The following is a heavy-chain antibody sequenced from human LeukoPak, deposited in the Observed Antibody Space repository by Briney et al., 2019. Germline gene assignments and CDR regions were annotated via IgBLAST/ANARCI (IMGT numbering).Heavy chain of an antibody. Sequence: GGSLRLSCAASGFTFSSYSMNWVRQAPGKGLEWVSSISSSSSYIYYADSVNGRFRISRDNAKSSLDLEMNSLRAEDTAVYYCARAMSTFGGVRNYFDSWGQGTLVTVSS. CDR3: ARAMSTFGGVRNYFDS. V-gene: IGHV3-21*06. D-gene: IGHD3-16*01. CDR1: GFTFSSYS. CDR2: ISSSSSYI. J-gene: IGHJ4*02.